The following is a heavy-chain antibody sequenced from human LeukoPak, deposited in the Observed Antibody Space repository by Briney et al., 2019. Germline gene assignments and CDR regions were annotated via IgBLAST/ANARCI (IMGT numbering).Heavy chain of an antibody. Sequence: GGSLRLSCAASGFTFSSYSMNWVRQAPGKGLEWVANIKQDGSEKYYVDSVKGRFTISRDNAKNSLYLQMDSLRAEDTAVYYCARDLYRIVVVPHYFDYWGQGTLVTVSS. J-gene: IGHJ4*02. CDR3: ARDLYRIVVVPHYFDY. V-gene: IGHV3-7*01. CDR2: IKQDGSEK. CDR1: GFTFSSYS. D-gene: IGHD3-22*01.